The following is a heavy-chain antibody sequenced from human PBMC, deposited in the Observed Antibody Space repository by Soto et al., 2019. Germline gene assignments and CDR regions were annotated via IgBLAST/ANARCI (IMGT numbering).Heavy chain of an antibody. D-gene: IGHD2-2*01. CDR1: GYTFTSYG. V-gene: IGHV1-18*04. J-gene: IGHJ6*02. CDR2: ISAYNGNT. Sequence: ASVKVSCKASGYTFTSYGISWVRQAPGQGLEWMGWISAYNGNTNYVQKLQGRVTMTTDTSTSTAYMELRSLRSDDTAVYYCARRGDIVVVPAAPGENYYYYGMDVWGQGTTVTVSS. CDR3: ARRGDIVVVPAAPGENYYYYGMDV.